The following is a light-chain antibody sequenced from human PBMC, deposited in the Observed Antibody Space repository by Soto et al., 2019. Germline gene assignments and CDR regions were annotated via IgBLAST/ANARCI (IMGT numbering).Light chain of an antibody. CDR1: QSISNL. V-gene: IGKV1-39*01. Sequence: DIQMTQSPSSLSASVGDRVTITCRASQSISNLLNWYQQEPVKAPKLLIYAASRLQSGVPSRFSGSGSATDFTLTISSLQPEDFAIYSCQQSYTTPYTFGQGTKLEIK. CDR2: AAS. J-gene: IGKJ2*01. CDR3: QQSYTTPYT.